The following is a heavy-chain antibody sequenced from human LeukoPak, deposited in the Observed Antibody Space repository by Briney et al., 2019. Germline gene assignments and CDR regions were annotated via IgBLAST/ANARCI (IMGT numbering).Heavy chain of an antibody. CDR1: GGSISSGGYS. CDR2: IYHSGST. Sequence: SQTLSLTCAVSGGSISSGGYSWSWIRQPPGKGLEWIGYIYHSGSTYYNPSLKSRVTISVDRSKNQFSLKLGSVTAADTAVYYCARVNSSGTFDYWGQGTLVTVSS. J-gene: IGHJ4*02. CDR3: ARVNSSGTFDY. D-gene: IGHD3-22*01. V-gene: IGHV4-30-2*01.